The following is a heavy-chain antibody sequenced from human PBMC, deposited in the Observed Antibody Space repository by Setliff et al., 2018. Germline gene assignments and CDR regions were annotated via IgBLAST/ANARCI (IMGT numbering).Heavy chain of an antibody. J-gene: IGHJ4*02. CDR3: AGVGVLTASPF. CDR1: ANTFTAYY. Sequence: ASVKVSCKASANTFTAYYVHWVRQAPGQGLEWMGWINPNSGGTNYAQKFQGRVTMAWDTSISTAYMDLSRLTSDDTATYYCAGVGVLTASPFWGQGTLVTVSS. D-gene: IGHD3-9*01. CDR2: INPNSGGT. V-gene: IGHV1-2*02.